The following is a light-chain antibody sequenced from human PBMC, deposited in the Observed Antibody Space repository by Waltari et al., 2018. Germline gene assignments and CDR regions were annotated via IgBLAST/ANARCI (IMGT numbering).Light chain of an antibody. CDR3: CSYAGNYIWV. Sequence: QSALTQPPSASGSPGQSVTISCTGASSDIGRYDIVSWYQQHPGNAPKLIICDVSKRPSEVSDRFSGSKSGDTASLTFSGLQFEDEADYYCCSYAGNYIWVFGGGTRLTVL. J-gene: IGLJ3*02. CDR1: SSDIGRYDI. CDR2: DVS. V-gene: IGLV2-23*02.